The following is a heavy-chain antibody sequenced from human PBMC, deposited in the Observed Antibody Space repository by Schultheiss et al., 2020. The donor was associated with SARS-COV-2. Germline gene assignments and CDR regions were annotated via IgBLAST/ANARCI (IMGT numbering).Heavy chain of an antibody. CDR1: GGSFSGYY. Sequence: SQTLSLTCAVYGGSFSGYYWGWIRQPPGKGLEWIGSIYYSGSTYYNPSLKSRVTISVDTSKNQFSLKLSSVTAADTAVYYCASFFYGDKLFDYWGQGNLVTVSS. CDR2: IYYSGST. J-gene: IGHJ4*02. V-gene: IGHV4-34*01. D-gene: IGHD4-23*01. CDR3: ASFFYGDKLFDY.